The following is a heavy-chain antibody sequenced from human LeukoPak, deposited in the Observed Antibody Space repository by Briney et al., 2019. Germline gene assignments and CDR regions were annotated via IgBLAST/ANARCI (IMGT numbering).Heavy chain of an antibody. D-gene: IGHD6-19*01. Sequence: GGSLRLSCAASGFTFSSYGMSWVRQAPGKGLEWVSTIRGSGDNTYYADSVKGRFTISRDNSKNTLYLQMNSLRAEDTAVYYCARRAVGNSHYYSMDVWGKGTTVTVSS. CDR3: ARRAVGNSHYYSMDV. J-gene: IGHJ6*03. CDR1: GFTFSSYG. CDR2: IRGSGDNT. V-gene: IGHV3-23*01.